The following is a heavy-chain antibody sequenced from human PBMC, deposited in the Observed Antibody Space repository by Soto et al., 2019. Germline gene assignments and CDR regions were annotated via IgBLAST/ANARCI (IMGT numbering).Heavy chain of an antibody. V-gene: IGHV3-30*18. D-gene: IGHD6-6*01. Sequence: QVQLVESGGGVVQPGRSLRLSCAASGFTFSSYGMHWVRQAPGKGLEWVAVISYDGSNKYYADSVKGRFTISRDNSKNTLYLQMNSLRAEDTAVYYCAKDLRDIAAPAFDYWGQGNLVTVSS. CDR2: ISYDGSNK. CDR1: GFTFSSYG. J-gene: IGHJ4*02. CDR3: AKDLRDIAAPAFDY.